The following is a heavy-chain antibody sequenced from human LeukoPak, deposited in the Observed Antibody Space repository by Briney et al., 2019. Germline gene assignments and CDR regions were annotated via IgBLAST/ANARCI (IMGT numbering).Heavy chain of an antibody. CDR1: GGTFSTYS. CDR2: VIPFQAIT. Sequence: GASVKVSCKSSGGTFSTYSISWVRQPPGQGLEWVGRVIPFQAITNYAQKFQGRVTITADKSTNTAYMELSSLRSEDTAMYYCATILTPISGSATYWDYWGQGTLITVSS. J-gene: IGHJ4*02. D-gene: IGHD3-10*01. CDR3: ATILTPISGSATYWDY. V-gene: IGHV1-69*02.